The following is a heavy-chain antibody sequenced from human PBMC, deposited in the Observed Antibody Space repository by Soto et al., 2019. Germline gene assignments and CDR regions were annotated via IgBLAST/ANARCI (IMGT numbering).Heavy chain of an antibody. CDR2: IYFDGITT. V-gene: IGHV3-74*01. J-gene: IGHJ4*02. Sequence: PGGSLRLACTASGFTVNTHWMHWVRQAPGKGLVWVSRIYFDGITTNYADSVKGRLTVSRDNAKNTVSLHVNTLRDEDTAVYYCARGGAMGVDYWGQGTLVTVPS. D-gene: IGHD1-26*01. CDR3: ARGGAMGVDY. CDR1: GFTVNTHW.